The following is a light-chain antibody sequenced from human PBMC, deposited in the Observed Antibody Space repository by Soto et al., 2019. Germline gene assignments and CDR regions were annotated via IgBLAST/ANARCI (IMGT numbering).Light chain of an antibody. CDR1: QIVTSS. J-gene: IGKJ2*01. CDR2: DTF. Sequence: EIVLTQSPATLSLSPGTGATLSCRSSQIVTSSLAWYQQRPGQAPRLLLYDTFTRATGITARFSAKGAGTDFTLTISSLEPEDSAVYFCQLRSDWPPTYTFGQGTKLE. CDR3: QLRSDWPPTYT. V-gene: IGKV3-11*01.